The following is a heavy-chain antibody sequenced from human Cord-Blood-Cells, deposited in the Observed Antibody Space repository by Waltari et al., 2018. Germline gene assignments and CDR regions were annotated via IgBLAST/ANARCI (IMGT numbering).Heavy chain of an antibody. Sequence: QLQLQESGPGLVKPSETLSLTCTVSGGSISSSSYYWGLIRQPPGKGLEWIGSIYYSGSTYYNPSLKSRVTISVDTSKNQFSLKLSSVTAADTAVYYCASPSGSYYDAFDIWGQGTMVTVSS. CDR3: ASPSGSYYDAFDI. CDR2: IYYSGST. D-gene: IGHD1-26*01. J-gene: IGHJ3*02. CDR1: GGSISSSSYY. V-gene: IGHV4-39*01.